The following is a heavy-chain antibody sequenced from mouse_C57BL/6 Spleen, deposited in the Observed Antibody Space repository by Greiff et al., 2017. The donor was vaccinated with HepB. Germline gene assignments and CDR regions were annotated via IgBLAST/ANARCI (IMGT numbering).Heavy chain of an antibody. Sequence: VQLQQPGAELVKPGASVKMSCKASGYTFTSYWITWVKQRPGQGLEWIGDIYPGSGSTNYNEKFKSKATLTVDTSSSTAYMQLSSLTSEDSAVYYCARRGRYGSSPAWFAYWGQGTLVTVSA. J-gene: IGHJ3*01. V-gene: IGHV1-55*01. CDR3: ARRGRYGSSPAWFAY. CDR2: IYPGSGST. D-gene: IGHD1-1*01. CDR1: GYTFTSYW.